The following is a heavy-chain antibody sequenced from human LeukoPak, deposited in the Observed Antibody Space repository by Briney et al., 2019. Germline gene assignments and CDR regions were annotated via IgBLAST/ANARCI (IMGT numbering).Heavy chain of an antibody. J-gene: IGHJ4*02. CDR3: ARGLMYSSGWYVSYYFDY. V-gene: IGHV4-4*07. CDR1: GGSISSYY. D-gene: IGHD6-19*01. Sequence: SETLSLTCTVSGGSISSYYWSWIRQPAGKGLEWIGRIYTSGSTNYNPSLKSRVTMSVDTSKNQFSVKLSSVTAADTAVYYCARGLMYSSGWYVSYYFDYWGQGTLVTVSS. CDR2: IYTSGST.